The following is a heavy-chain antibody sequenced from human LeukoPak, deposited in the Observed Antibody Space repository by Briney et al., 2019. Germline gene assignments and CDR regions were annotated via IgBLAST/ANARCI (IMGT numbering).Heavy chain of an antibody. J-gene: IGHJ4*02. V-gene: IGHV1-46*01. Sequence: GASVKVSCKASGYTFTSYYMHWVRQAPGQGLEWMGIINPSGGSTSYAQKFQGRVTMTRDTSTSTVYMELSSLRSEDTAVYYCARVGFRSTMVRGVMGCFDYWGQGTLVTVSS. CDR1: GYTFTSYY. D-gene: IGHD3-10*01. CDR2: INPSGGST. CDR3: ARVGFRSTMVRGVMGCFDY.